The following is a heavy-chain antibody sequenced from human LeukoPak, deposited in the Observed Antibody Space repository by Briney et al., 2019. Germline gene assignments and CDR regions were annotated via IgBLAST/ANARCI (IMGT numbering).Heavy chain of an antibody. J-gene: IGHJ4*02. V-gene: IGHV3-7*01. D-gene: IGHD2-15*01. Sequence: GGSLRLSCAASGFTFTSYWMAWVRQAPGKGLEWVANIKQDGSEKYYVDSVKGRFTISRDNAKNSLYLQMNSLRAEDTAVYNCASGGISDYWGQGTLVTVSS. CDR1: GFTFTSYW. CDR3: ASGGISDY. CDR2: IKQDGSEK.